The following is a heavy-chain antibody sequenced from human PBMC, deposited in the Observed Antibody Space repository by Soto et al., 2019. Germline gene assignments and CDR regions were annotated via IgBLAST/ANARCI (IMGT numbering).Heavy chain of an antibody. V-gene: IGHV3-23*01. Sequence: EVQLLESGGGLVQPGGSLRLSCAASGFTFSSYAMSWVRQAPGKGLEWVSAISGSGGSTYYADSVKGRFTISRDNSKNTLYLQMNSLRAEDTAVYYCAKPRGMTTVTTFAFDIWGQGTMVTVAS. CDR3: AKPRGMTTVTTFAFDI. J-gene: IGHJ3*02. D-gene: IGHD4-17*01. CDR1: GFTFSSYA. CDR2: ISGSGGST.